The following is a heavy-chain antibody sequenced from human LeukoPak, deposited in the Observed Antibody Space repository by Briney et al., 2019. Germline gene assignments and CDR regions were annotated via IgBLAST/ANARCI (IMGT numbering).Heavy chain of an antibody. CDR3: AREWVQLWFDY. CDR2: ISYDGSNK. CDR1: GFTFSSYA. V-gene: IGHV3-30*04. J-gene: IGHJ4*02. Sequence: PGRSLRLSCAASGFTFSSYAMHWVRQAPGKGLEWVAVISYDGSNKYYADSVKGRFTISRDNSKNTLYLQMNCLRAEDTAVYYCAREWVQLWFDYWGQGTLVTVSS. D-gene: IGHD5-18*01.